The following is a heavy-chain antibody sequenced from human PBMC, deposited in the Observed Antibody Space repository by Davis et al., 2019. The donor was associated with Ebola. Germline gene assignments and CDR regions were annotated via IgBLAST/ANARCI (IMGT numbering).Heavy chain of an antibody. Sequence: ASVKVSCQASGYTFTSYYMHWVRQAPGQGLEWMGIINPSGGSTSYAQKFQGRVTMTRDTSTSTVYMELSSLRSEDTAVYYCAREEGLRSGIVGANHHTDYWGQGTLVTVSS. CDR2: INPSGGST. J-gene: IGHJ4*02. CDR3: AREEGLRSGIVGANHHTDY. V-gene: IGHV1-46*01. CDR1: GYTFTSYY. D-gene: IGHD1-26*01.